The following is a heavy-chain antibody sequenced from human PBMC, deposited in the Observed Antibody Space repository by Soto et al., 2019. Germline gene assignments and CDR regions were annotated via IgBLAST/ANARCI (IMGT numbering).Heavy chain of an antibody. CDR2: VYYTGKT. CDR3: AGYYCSRMNCHFEE. V-gene: IGHV4-39*01. Sequence: PSETLSLTCNVSGGSLISHNYFLCFFRQPPGKGLEWVGTVYYTGKTYVNPSLTGRVTLSLDTSKSQFYVSLSSVTAADTAVYYCAGYYCSRMNCHFEEWGKGVMVTVSS. D-gene: IGHD2-15*01. J-gene: IGHJ4*02. CDR1: GGSLISHNYF.